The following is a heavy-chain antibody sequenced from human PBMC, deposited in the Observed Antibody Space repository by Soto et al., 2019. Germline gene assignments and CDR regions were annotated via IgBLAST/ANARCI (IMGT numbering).Heavy chain of an antibody. V-gene: IGHV4-59*01. J-gene: IGHJ6*02. CDR1: GGSISSYY. D-gene: IGHD3-16*01. CDR3: ATWGVRLYGMEV. Sequence: PSETLSLTCTVSGGSISSYYWSWIRQPPGKGLEWIGYIYYSGSTNYNPSLKSRVTISVDTSKNQFSLKLSSVTAADTAVYYCATWGVRLYGMEVWGQGTTVTVSS. CDR2: IYYSGST.